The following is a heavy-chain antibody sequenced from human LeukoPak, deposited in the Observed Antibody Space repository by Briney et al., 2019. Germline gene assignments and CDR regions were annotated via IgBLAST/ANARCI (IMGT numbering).Heavy chain of an antibody. CDR3: AKVARYYGSGSQFDY. CDR2: ISGSGGST. CDR1: GFTFSSYA. J-gene: IGHJ4*02. Sequence: GGSLRLSCAASGFTFSSYAMSWVRQAPGKGLEWVSAISGSGGSTYYADSVKGRVTISRDNSKNTLYLQMNSLRAEDTAVYYCAKVARYYGSGSQFDYWGQGTLVTVSS. V-gene: IGHV3-23*01. D-gene: IGHD3-10*01.